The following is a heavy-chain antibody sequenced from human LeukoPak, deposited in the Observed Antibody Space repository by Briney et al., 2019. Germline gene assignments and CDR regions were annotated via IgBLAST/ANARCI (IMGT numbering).Heavy chain of an antibody. CDR2: ISTDGSST. D-gene: IGHD6-19*01. CDR1: GFTFSSNW. V-gene: IGHV3-74*01. CDR3: SRASSSVPNLLDY. J-gene: IGHJ4*02. Sequence: GGSLRLSCAASGFTFSSNWMHWVRRGTGKGLVWVSRISTDGSSTTYADSVKGRFTISRDNAKNTLYLQMNSLRAEDTAVYYCSRASSSVPNLLDYWGQGTLVTVSS.